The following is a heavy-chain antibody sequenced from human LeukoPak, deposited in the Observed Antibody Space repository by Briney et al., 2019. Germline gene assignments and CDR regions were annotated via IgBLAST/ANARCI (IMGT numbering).Heavy chain of an antibody. Sequence: SETLSLTCTVSGGSISSYYWSWIRQPPGKVLEWIGYIYTSGSTNYNPSLKSRVTISVDTSKNQFSLKLSSVTAADTALYYCARVGSSWTRDYYFDYWGQGTLVTVSS. D-gene: IGHD6-13*01. CDR2: IYTSGST. V-gene: IGHV4-4*09. CDR3: ARVGSSWTRDYYFDY. J-gene: IGHJ4*02. CDR1: GGSISSYY.